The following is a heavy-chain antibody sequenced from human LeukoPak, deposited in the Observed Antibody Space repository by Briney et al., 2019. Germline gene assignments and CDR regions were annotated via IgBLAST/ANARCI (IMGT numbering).Heavy chain of an antibody. Sequence: SETLSLTCTVSGGSISSYYWSWIRQPPGKGLEWIGYIYYSETTNYNPSLKSRVTISVDTSKNQFYLKVSSVIAADTAVYYCARGHSSGWYTSWFDPWGQGTLVTVSS. D-gene: IGHD6-19*01. V-gene: IGHV4-59*01. CDR2: IYYSETT. CDR1: GGSISSYY. CDR3: ARGHSSGWYTSWFDP. J-gene: IGHJ5*02.